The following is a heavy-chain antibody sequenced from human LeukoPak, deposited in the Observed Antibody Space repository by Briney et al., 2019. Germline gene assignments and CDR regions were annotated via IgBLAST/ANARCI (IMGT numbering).Heavy chain of an antibody. Sequence: GGSLRLSCATSGFTFSNFWTSWLRQAPGKGLEWVAHTNEAGSDKYYVDSVKGRFTISRDNVKSSQYLQMNSLRGEDTAVYYCAIWYGELNYWGQGTLVTVSS. D-gene: IGHD3-10*01. CDR1: GFTFSNFW. CDR2: TNEAGSDK. V-gene: IGHV3-7*01. J-gene: IGHJ4*02. CDR3: AIWYGELNY.